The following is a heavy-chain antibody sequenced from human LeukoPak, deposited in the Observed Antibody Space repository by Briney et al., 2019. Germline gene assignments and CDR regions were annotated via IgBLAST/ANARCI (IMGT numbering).Heavy chain of an antibody. CDR1: GFTFSSYE. D-gene: IGHD5-12*01. CDR2: ISSSAGSI. Sequence: GGSLTLSCAASGFTFSSYEMNWVRQAPGKRLEWVSYISSSAGSIYLADSVKDRFSVSRDNAKNSLYLQMTSLRAEDTGIYYCARVLLSGYDRPIDFWGQGTLVTVSS. J-gene: IGHJ4*02. V-gene: IGHV3-48*03. CDR3: ARVLLSGYDRPIDF.